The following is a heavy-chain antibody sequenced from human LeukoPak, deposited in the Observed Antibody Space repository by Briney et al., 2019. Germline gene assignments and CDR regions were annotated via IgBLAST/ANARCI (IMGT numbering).Heavy chain of an antibody. CDR3: ARHDMDVAGGGLDYSDH. D-gene: IGHD1-26*01. CDR2: IYYSGST. Sequence: PSETLSLTCTVSGGSISRYYWSWLRQPPGKGLEWIGYIYYSGSTNYNPSLKSRVTMSVDTSKNQFSVKLSSVTTADTAVYYCARHDMDVAGGGLDYSDHWGQGTLVTVSS. CDR1: GGSISRYY. J-gene: IGHJ4*02. V-gene: IGHV4-59*08.